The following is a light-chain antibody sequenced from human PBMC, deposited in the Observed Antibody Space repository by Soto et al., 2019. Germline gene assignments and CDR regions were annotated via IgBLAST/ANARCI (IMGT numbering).Light chain of an antibody. Sequence: EILLTQSPATLSLSPGERATLSCRASQSVTSYLAWYQQKPGQAPRLLIYDASNRATGIPARFSGSGSGTDLTLTISSLEPEDFAVYYCHQRSNWPPTFGQGAKVDIK. V-gene: IGKV3-11*01. CDR2: DAS. CDR1: QSVTSY. CDR3: HQRSNWPPT. J-gene: IGKJ1*01.